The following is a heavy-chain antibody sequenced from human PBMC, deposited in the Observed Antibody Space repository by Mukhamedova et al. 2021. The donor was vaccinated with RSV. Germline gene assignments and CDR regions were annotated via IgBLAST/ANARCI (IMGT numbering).Heavy chain of an antibody. D-gene: IGHD2-2*01. V-gene: IGHV1-69*04. CDR3: ARDSVVVPAGGWFDP. J-gene: IGHJ5*02. Sequence: QWYQRRVTITADKSTSTAYMELSSLRSEDTAVYYCARDSVVVPAGGWFDPWGQGTLVTVSS.